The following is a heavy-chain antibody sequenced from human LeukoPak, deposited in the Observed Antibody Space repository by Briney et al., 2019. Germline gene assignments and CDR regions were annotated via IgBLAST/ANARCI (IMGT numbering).Heavy chain of an antibody. CDR1: GYTFTGYY. Sequence: GASVKVSCKASGYTFTGYYMHWVRQAPGQGLEWMGWISAYNGNTNYAQKLQGRVTMTTDTSTSTAYMELRSLRSDDTAVYYCARDRAAAGTFVPRNPFDYWGQGTLVTVSS. V-gene: IGHV1-18*04. J-gene: IGHJ4*02. CDR2: ISAYNGNT. CDR3: ARDRAAAGTFVPRNPFDY. D-gene: IGHD6-13*01.